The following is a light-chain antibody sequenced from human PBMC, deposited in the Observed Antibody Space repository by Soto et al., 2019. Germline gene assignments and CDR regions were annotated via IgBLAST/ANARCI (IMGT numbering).Light chain of an antibody. CDR1: SSDVGGYNY. CDR2: DVS. Sequence: QSALTQPASVSGSPGQSITISCTGTSSDVGGYNYVSWYQQHPGKAPKLMIYDVSNRPSGVSNRFSGSKSGNTASLTISGLQTEDEADYSCSSYTSSSTPVVFGGATKLTVL. J-gene: IGLJ2*01. CDR3: SSYTSSSTPVV. V-gene: IGLV2-14*01.